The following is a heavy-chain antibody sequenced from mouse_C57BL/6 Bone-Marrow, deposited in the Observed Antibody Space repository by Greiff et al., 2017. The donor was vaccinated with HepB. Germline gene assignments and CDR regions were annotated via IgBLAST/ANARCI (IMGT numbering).Heavy chain of an antibody. J-gene: IGHJ2*01. CDR2: ISSGGSYT. CDR3: ARHDYDEVY. D-gene: IGHD2-4*01. CDR1: GFTFSSYG. V-gene: IGHV5-6*01. Sequence: EVQRVESGGDLVKPGGSLKLSCAASGFTFSSYGMSWVRQTPDKRLEWVATISSGGSYTYYPDSVKGRFTISRDNAKNTLYLQMSSLKSEDTAMYYCARHDYDEVYWGQGTTLTVSS.